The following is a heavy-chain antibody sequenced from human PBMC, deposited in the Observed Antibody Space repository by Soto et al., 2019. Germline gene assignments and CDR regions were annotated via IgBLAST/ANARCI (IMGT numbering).Heavy chain of an antibody. Sequence: ASVKVSCKASGYTFTSYYMHWVRQAPGQGLEWMGIINPSGGSTSYAQKFQGRVTMTRDTSTSTVYMELSSLRSEDTAVYYCARAKSGGGSSSVWLDTWGQGTLVTVSS. CDR1: GYTFTSYY. V-gene: IGHV1-46*01. CDR3: ARAKSGGGSSSVWLDT. J-gene: IGHJ5*02. CDR2: INPSGGST. D-gene: IGHD6-6*01.